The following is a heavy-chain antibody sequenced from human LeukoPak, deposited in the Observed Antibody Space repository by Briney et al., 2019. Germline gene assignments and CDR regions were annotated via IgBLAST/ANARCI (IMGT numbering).Heavy chain of an antibody. CDR2: ISSSGSTI. J-gene: IGHJ4*02. CDR1: GFTFSSYE. V-gene: IGHV3-48*03. CDR3: ARDPRSSSWYY. D-gene: IGHD6-13*01. Sequence: GGSLRLSCAASGFTFSSYEMNWVRQAPGKGLWRVSYISSSGSTIYYADSVKGRFTISRDNAKNSLYLQMNSLRAEDTAVYYCARDPRSSSWYYWGQGTLVTVSS.